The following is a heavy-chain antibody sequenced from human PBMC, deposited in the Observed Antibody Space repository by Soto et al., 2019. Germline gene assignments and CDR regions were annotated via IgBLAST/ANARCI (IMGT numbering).Heavy chain of an antibody. CDR2: ISYDGSNK. V-gene: IGHV3-30*18. CDR1: GFTFSSYG. CDR3: AKDRPSSSWYYFDY. D-gene: IGHD6-13*01. J-gene: IGHJ4*02. Sequence: PGGSLRLSCAASGFTFSSYGMHWVRQAPGKGLEWVAVISYDGSNKYYADSVKGRFTISRDNSKNTLYLQMNSLRAEDTAVYYCAKDRPSSSWYYFDYWGQGTLVTVSS.